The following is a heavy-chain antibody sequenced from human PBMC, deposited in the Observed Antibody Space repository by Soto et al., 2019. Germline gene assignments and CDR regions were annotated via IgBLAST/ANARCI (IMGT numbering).Heavy chain of an antibody. CDR1: GCSFSCRDCY. CDR3: ARAYGDYDHFDS. CDR2: FYYSGST. D-gene: IGHD4-17*01. V-gene: IGHV4-30-4*01. J-gene: IGHJ4*02. Sequence: SETLSLTCTFSGCSFSCRDCYWSWIRQPPGKGLEWIGYFYYSGSTYYNPSLRSRVTISVDTAKNNFSVKLSSVTVADTAVYYCARAYGDYDHFDSWGQGTLVTVSS.